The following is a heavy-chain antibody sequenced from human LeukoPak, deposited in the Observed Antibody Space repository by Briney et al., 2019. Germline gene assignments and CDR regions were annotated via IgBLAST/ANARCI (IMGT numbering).Heavy chain of an antibody. CDR2: FDPEDGET. V-gene: IGHV1-24*01. Sequence: ASVKVSCKVSGYTLTELSMHWVRQAPGKGLEWMGGFDPEDGETIYAQKFQGRVTMTEDTSTDTAYMELSSLRSEDTAVYYCATTRTTSKYYYYYGMDVWGQGTTVTVSS. CDR3: ATTRTTSKYYYYYGMDV. CDR1: GYTLTELS. D-gene: IGHD1-7*01. J-gene: IGHJ6*02.